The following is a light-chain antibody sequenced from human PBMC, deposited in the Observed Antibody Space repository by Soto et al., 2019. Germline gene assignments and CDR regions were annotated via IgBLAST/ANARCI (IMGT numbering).Light chain of an antibody. CDR2: GAS. CDR1: QSVSSSY. CDR3: QQYGSSAWT. J-gene: IGKJ1*01. V-gene: IGKV3-20*01. Sequence: EIVLTQSPGTLSLSPGERATLSCRASQSVSSSYLAWYQQTPGQAPRLLIYGASSRATGIPDRFSGSGSGTDFTLTISRLEAQDFAVDYCQQYGSSAWTFGQGTKVEIK.